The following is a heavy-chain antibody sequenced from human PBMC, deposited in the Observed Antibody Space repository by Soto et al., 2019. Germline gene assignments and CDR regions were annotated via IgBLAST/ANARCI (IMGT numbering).Heavy chain of an antibody. V-gene: IGHV3-33*01. CDR1: GFTFSSYG. D-gene: IGHD3-3*01. CDR2: IWYDGSNK. J-gene: IGHJ6*03. CDR3: ARAPGNYDFWSGYSHSDYYYMDV. Sequence: QVRLVESGGGVVQPGRSLRLSCAASGFTFSSYGMHWVRQAPGKGLEWVAVIWYDGSNKYYADSVKGRFTISRDNSKNTLYLQMNSLRAEDTAVYYCARAPGNYDFWSGYSHSDYYYMDVWGKGTTVTVSS.